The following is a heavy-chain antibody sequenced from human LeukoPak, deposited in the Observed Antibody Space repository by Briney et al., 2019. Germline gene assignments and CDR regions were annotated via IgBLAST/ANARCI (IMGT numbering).Heavy chain of an antibody. CDR1: GFTFSSYS. D-gene: IGHD3-22*01. CDR3: ARMSQYYYDSSGYWDFQH. J-gene: IGHJ1*01. CDR2: ISSSSSYI. V-gene: IGHV3-21*01. Sequence: SGGSLRLSCAASGFTFSSYSMNWVRQAPGKGLEWVSSISSSSSYIYYADSVKGRFTISRDNAKNSLYLQMNSLRAEDTAVYYCARMSQYYYDSSGYWDFQHWGQGTLVTVSS.